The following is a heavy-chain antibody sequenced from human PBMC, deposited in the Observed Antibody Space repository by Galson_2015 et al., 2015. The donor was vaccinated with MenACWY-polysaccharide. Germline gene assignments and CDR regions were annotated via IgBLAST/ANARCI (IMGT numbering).Heavy chain of an antibody. V-gene: IGHV1-46*01. D-gene: IGHD1-1*01. Sequence: SVKVSCKASGYIFTNYYIQWVRQAPGQGLEWMGLINPTGGSTNYAQRFQGRVTMTRDTSTNTVYMELRSLRSEDTAVFYCARARSRTVSKHQSSYYYHGMDVWGQGTTVTASS. CDR3: ARARSRTVSKHQSSYYYHGMDV. CDR2: INPTGGST. CDR1: GYIFTNYY. J-gene: IGHJ6*02.